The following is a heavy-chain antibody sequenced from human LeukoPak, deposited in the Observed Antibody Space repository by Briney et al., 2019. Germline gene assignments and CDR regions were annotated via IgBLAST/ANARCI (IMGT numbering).Heavy chain of an antibody. D-gene: IGHD3-10*01. Sequence: GGSLRLSCAASGFTFSSYSMNWVRQAPGKGLEWVSSISSSSSYIYYADSVKGRFTISRDNAKNSLYLQMNNLRAEDTAVYYCARDSTSGSGSYYKGIFDYWGQGTLVTVSS. CDR2: ISSSSSYI. CDR1: GFTFSSYS. CDR3: ARDSTSGSGSYYKGIFDY. V-gene: IGHV3-21*01. J-gene: IGHJ4*02.